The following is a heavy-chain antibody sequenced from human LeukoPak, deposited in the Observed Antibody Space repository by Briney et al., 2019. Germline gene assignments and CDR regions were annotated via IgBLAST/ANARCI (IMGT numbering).Heavy chain of an antibody. D-gene: IGHD2-2*02. V-gene: IGHV1-69*04. CDR1: GGTFSSHG. J-gene: IGHJ4*02. CDR3: AREGGYCSSTSCYKHFDY. Sequence: SVKVSCKASGGTFSSHGITWVRQAPGQGLEWMGRIIVMLGTTNYAQKFQGRVTITADKSTSTAYMELSSLCSEDTAVYYCAREGGYCSSTSCYKHFDYWGQGTLVTVSS. CDR2: IIVMLGTT.